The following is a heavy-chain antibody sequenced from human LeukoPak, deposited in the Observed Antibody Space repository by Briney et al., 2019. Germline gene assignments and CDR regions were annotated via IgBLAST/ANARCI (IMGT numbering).Heavy chain of an antibody. CDR3: ARHGDSSGPGPTSDDAFDI. V-gene: IGHV5-51*01. D-gene: IGHD3-22*01. CDR1: GYSFTSYW. J-gene: IGHJ3*02. Sequence: GESLRISCKGSGYSFTSYWIGWVRQIPGKGLEWMGIIYPGDSDTRYSPSFQGQVTISAEKSISTAYLQWSSLKASDTAMYYCARHGDSSGPGPTSDDAFDIWGQGTMVTVSS. CDR2: IYPGDSDT.